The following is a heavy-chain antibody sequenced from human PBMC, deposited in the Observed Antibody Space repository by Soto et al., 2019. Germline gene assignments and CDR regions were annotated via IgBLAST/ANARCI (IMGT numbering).Heavy chain of an antibody. Sequence: ASVTVSCKVSVYTLNELSMHWVRQAPGKGLEWMGGFDPEDGETIYAQKFQGRVTMTEDTSTDTAYMELSSLRSEDTAVYYCATIRSTIFGVVPRWFDPWGQGTLVTVSS. J-gene: IGHJ5*02. CDR2: FDPEDGET. CDR3: ATIRSTIFGVVPRWFDP. CDR1: VYTLNELS. V-gene: IGHV1-24*01. D-gene: IGHD3-3*01.